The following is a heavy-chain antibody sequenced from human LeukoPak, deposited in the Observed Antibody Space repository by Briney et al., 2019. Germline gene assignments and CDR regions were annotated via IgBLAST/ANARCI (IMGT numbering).Heavy chain of an antibody. CDR3: AKEFRGGWPFDY. J-gene: IGHJ4*02. Sequence: GRSLRLSCAASGFTFSSYAMHWVRQAPGKGLEWVAVISYDGSNKYYADSVKGRFTVSRDNSKNTLYLQTNSLRAEDTAVYYCAKEFRGGWPFDYWGQGTLVTVSS. V-gene: IGHV3-30*04. D-gene: IGHD6-19*01. CDR2: ISYDGSNK. CDR1: GFTFSSYA.